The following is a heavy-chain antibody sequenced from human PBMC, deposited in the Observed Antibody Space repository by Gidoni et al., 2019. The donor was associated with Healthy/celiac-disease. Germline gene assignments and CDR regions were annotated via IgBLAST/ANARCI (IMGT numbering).Heavy chain of an antibody. CDR2: VYYSGST. CDR3: ARLRQHNWFDP. Sequence: QVQLQASGPGLVKPSETLSLPCTVSGGSISTYYWSWIRQPPGKGLEWIGYVYYSGSTNYNPSLKSRVTISVDTSKNQLSLKLSSVTAADTAVYYCARLRQHNWFDPWGQGTLVTVSS. V-gene: IGHV4-59*01. D-gene: IGHD3-10*01. CDR1: GGSISTYY. J-gene: IGHJ5*02.